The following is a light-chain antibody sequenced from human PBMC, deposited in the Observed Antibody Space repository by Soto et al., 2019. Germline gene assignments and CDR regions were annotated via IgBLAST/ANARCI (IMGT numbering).Light chain of an antibody. CDR2: GAS. Sequence: EIGLTQSPGTLSLSPGERATLSCRASQSVRNNYLAWYQQRPGQAPRLLIHGASSRATGIPDRFSGSGSGTDFTLTISRLEPEDFAVYYCQQYGTSPRTVGQGTKVEIK. CDR3: QQYGTSPRT. CDR1: QSVRNNY. J-gene: IGKJ1*01. V-gene: IGKV3-20*01.